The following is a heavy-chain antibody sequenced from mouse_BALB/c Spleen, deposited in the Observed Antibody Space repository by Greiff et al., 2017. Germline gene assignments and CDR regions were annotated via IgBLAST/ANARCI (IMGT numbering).Heavy chain of an antibody. Sequence: EVKLMESGGGLVKPGGSLKLSCAASGFTFSSYTMSWVRQTPEKRLEWVATISSGGSYTYYPDSVKGRFTISRDNAKNTLYLQMSSLKSEDTATYYCAMGYGSMDYWGQGTSVTVSS. CDR1: GFTFSSYT. CDR2: ISSGGSYT. D-gene: IGHD2-2*01. CDR3: AMGYGSMDY. V-gene: IGHV5-6-4*01. J-gene: IGHJ4*01.